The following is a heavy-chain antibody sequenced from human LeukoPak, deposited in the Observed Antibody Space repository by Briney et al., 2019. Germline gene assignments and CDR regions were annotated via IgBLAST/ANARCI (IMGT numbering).Heavy chain of an antibody. CDR3: AKDSGYSYGTLDY. Sequence: GGSLRLSCAASGFTFSSYGMHWVRQAPGKGLEWVAVIWYDGSNKYYADSVKGRFTISRDNSKNTLYLQMNSLRAEDTAVYYCAKDSGYSYGTLDYLGQGTLVTVSS. V-gene: IGHV3-33*06. D-gene: IGHD5-18*01. CDR2: IWYDGSNK. CDR1: GFTFSSYG. J-gene: IGHJ4*02.